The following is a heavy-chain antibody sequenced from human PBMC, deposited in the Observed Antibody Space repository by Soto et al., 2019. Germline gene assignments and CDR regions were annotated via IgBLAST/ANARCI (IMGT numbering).Heavy chain of an antibody. J-gene: IGHJ4*02. D-gene: IGHD5-18*01. Sequence: QVQLVQSGAEVKKPGASVKVSCKASGYTFTSYYMHWVRQAPGQGLEWMGIINPSGGSTSYAQKFQARVTMTRDTSTSTVYMELSSLRCEDTAVYYCARVQIQLWFGGDYWGQGTLVTVSS. V-gene: IGHV1-46*01. CDR2: INPSGGST. CDR3: ARVQIQLWFGGDY. CDR1: GYTFTSYY.